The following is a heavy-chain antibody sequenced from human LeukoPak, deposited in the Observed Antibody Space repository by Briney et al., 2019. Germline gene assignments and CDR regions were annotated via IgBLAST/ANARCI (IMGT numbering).Heavy chain of an antibody. CDR2: INQDGGEI. V-gene: IGHV3-7*04. D-gene: IGHD6-13*01. CDR1: GFTFSSSW. Sequence: PGGSLRLSCAASGFTFSSSWMTWVRQAPGKGLEWVASINQDGGEIHYVDSVKGRFTISRDNAKNSLYLQMNSLTAEDTAVHYCVRAQQPGGWFDPWGQGTLVTVSS. CDR3: VRAQQPGGWFDP. J-gene: IGHJ5*02.